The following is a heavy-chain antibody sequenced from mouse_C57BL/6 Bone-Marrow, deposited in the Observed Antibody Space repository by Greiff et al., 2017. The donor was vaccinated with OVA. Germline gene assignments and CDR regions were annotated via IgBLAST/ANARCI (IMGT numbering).Heavy chain of an antibody. CDR1: GFTFSSYA. D-gene: IGHD3-3*01. Sequence: EVQLVESGGGLVKPGGSLKLSCAASGFTFSSYAMSWVRQTPEKRLEWVATISDGGSYTYYPDNVKGRFTISRDNAKNNLYLQMSHLKSEDTAMYYCARDGGTWYFEIWGTGTTVTVSS. CDR2: ISDGGSYT. J-gene: IGHJ1*03. V-gene: IGHV5-4*01. CDR3: ARDGGTWYFEI.